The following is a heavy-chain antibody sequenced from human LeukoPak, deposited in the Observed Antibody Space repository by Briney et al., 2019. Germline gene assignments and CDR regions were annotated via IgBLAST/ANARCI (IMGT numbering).Heavy chain of an antibody. Sequence: GASVKVSCKGSGYTFTNYAISWVRQAPGQGLEWMGWTSVYKGNTNYAQKLQGRVTMTTDTSTSIAYMELRSLRSDDTAVYYCVRDLAGAVAGIIPLFDYWGQGTLVTVSS. V-gene: IGHV1-18*01. CDR1: GYTFTNYA. CDR2: TSVYKGNT. D-gene: IGHD6-13*01. CDR3: VRDLAGAVAGIIPLFDY. J-gene: IGHJ4*02.